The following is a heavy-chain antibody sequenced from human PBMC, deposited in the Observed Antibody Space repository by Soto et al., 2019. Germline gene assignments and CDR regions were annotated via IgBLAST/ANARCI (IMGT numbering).Heavy chain of an antibody. CDR3: AREDIVVVAAIHYYGMDV. Sequence: QVQLVQSGAEVKKPGSSVKVSCKASGGTFSSYTISWVRQAPGQGLEWMGRIIPILGIANYAQKFQGRVTTTADNTTSTAYVELSSRRAEDTAVYYCAREDIVVVAAIHYYGMDVWGQGTTVTVSS. D-gene: IGHD2-15*01. CDR2: IIPILGIA. CDR1: GGTFSSYT. V-gene: IGHV1-69*08. J-gene: IGHJ6*02.